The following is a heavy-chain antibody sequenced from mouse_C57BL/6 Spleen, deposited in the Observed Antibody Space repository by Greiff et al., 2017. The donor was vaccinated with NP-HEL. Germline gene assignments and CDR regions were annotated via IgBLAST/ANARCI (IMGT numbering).Heavy chain of an antibody. CDR2: IRLKSDNYAT. V-gene: IGHV6-3*01. Sequence: EVQLQESGGGLVQPGGSMKLSCVASGFTFSNYWMNWVRQSPEKGLEWVAQIRLKSDNYATHYSESVKGRFTISRDDSKSSVYLQMNNLRAEDTGIYYCTDPGSGFTYWGQGTLVTVSA. J-gene: IGHJ3*01. D-gene: IGHD1-1*01. CDR1: GFTFSNYW. CDR3: TDPGSGFTY.